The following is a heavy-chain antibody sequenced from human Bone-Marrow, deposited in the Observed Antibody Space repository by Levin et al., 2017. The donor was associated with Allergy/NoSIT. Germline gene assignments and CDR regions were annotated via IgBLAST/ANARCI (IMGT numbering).Heavy chain of an antibody. CDR1: GFAFRTYG. D-gene: IGHD6-13*01. CDR3: AIIAAAGDFDY. Sequence: LSLTCAASGFAFRTYGMHWVRQAPGKGPEWVAFIPNDGSYQYYADSVKGRFTISRDNSKNALYLQMNSLRSDDTAVYYCAIIAAAGDFDYWGQGTLVTVS. J-gene: IGHJ4*02. V-gene: IGHV3-30*03. CDR2: IPNDGSYQ.